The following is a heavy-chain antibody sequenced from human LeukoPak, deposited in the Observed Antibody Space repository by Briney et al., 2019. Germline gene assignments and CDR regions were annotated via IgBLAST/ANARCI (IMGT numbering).Heavy chain of an antibody. D-gene: IGHD2-2*01. J-gene: IGHJ3*02. CDR3: ARDPEATSSGAFDI. CDR1: GFTFKNYW. V-gene: IGHV3-74*01. CDR2: IDSDGSDT. Sequence: GGSLRLSCAVSGFTFKNYWMHWVRQAPGEGLVWVSRIDSDGSDTSYADSVKGRFTISRDNSKNTLYLQMNSLRAEDTAVYYCARDPEATSSGAFDIWGQGTMVTVSS.